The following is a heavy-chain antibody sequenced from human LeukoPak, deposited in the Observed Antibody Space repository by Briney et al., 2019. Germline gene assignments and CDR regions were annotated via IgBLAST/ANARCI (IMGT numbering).Heavy chain of an antibody. Sequence: PGGSLRLSCAASGFTFSSYSMNWVRQAPGKWLEWVSYITGHSSTIYYADSVKGRFTISRDNAKNSLYLQMNSLRAEDTAVYYCARDKVDYDSSGYHYYFDYWGQGTLVTASS. D-gene: IGHD3-22*01. V-gene: IGHV3-48*01. CDR3: ARDKVDYDSSGYHYYFDY. CDR2: ITGHSSTI. J-gene: IGHJ4*02. CDR1: GFTFSSYS.